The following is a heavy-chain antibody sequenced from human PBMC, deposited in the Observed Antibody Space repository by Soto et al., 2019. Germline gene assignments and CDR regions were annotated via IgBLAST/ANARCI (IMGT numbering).Heavy chain of an antibody. CDR2: IYYSGST. J-gene: IGHJ6*02. Sequence: QVQLQESGPRLVKPSETLSLTCTVSGGSISSYYWSWIRQPPGKGLEWIGYIYYSGSTNYNPSLKSRVTISVDTSKNQFSLKLSSVTAADTAVYYCARDSISGSYGYYYGMDVWGQGTTVTASS. CDR1: GGSISSYY. D-gene: IGHD1-26*01. CDR3: ARDSISGSYGYYYGMDV. V-gene: IGHV4-59*01.